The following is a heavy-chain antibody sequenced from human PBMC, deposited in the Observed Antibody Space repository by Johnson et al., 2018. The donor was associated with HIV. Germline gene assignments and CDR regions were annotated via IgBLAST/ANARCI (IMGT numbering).Heavy chain of an antibody. CDR3: ARWGDDRDAFDI. CDR2: ISYDGSNK. CDR1: GFTFSDYY. Sequence: VQLVESGGGVVQPGKSLRFSCAASGFTFSDYYMSWIRQAPGKGLEWVAVISYDGSNKYYADSVKGRFTISRDNSKNTLYLQMNSLRAEDMAVYYCARWGDDRDAFDIWGQGTMVTVSS. J-gene: IGHJ3*02. V-gene: IGHV3-30*03. D-gene: IGHD3-16*01.